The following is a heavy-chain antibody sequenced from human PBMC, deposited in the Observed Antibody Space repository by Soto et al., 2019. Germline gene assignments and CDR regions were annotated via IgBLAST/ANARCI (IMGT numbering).Heavy chain of an antibody. D-gene: IGHD6-19*01. Sequence: QVQLQESGPGLVKPSGTLSLTCAVSGGSISSTNWWSWVRQPPGKGLEWIGEIYHSGSNNSNPSLKSRVTMSVDKSKNQFSLILNSVTAADTAVYYCARGQWLAFDYWGQGTLVTVSS. CDR1: GGSISSTNW. CDR3: ARGQWLAFDY. J-gene: IGHJ4*02. CDR2: IYHSGSN. V-gene: IGHV4-4*02.